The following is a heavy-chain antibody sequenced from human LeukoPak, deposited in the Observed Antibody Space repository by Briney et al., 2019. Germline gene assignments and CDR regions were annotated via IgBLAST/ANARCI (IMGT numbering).Heavy chain of an antibody. J-gene: IGHJ6*03. CDR2: ISGSGSTI. Sequence: TTGGSLRLSCAPSAFTFSDYYMRWIRQAPGEGLEWVSYISGSGSTIYYADSVKGRFTISRDNAKNSLYLQMNSLRAEDTAVYYCAREGYCSGGSCPGGYYMDVWGKGTTVTVSS. CDR1: AFTFSDYY. CDR3: AREGYCSGGSCPGGYYMDV. D-gene: IGHD2-15*01. V-gene: IGHV3-11*01.